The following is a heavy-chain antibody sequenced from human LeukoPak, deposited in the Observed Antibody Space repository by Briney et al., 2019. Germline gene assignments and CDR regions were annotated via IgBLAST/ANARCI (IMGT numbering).Heavy chain of an antibody. CDR1: GFTFGDYA. D-gene: IGHD3-10*01. CDR3: TRVLWFGESNYFDY. J-gene: IGHJ4*02. V-gene: IGHV3-49*04. CDR2: IRSKAYGGTT. Sequence: PGGSLRLSCTASGFTFGDYAMSWVRQAPGKGLEWVGFIRSKAYGGTTEYAASVNGRFTISRDDSKSIAYLQMNSLKTEDTAVYYCTRVLWFGESNYFDYWGQGTLVTVSS.